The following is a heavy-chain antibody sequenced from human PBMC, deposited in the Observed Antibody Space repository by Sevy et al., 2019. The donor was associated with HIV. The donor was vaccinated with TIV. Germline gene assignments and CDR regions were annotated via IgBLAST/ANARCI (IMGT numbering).Heavy chain of an antibody. J-gene: IGHJ4*01. CDR1: GFTFSSYA. V-gene: IGHV3-30-3*01. CDR2: ISYDGSNK. Sequence: GGSLRLSCAASGFTFSSYAMHWVRQAPGKGLEWVAVISYDGSNKYYADSVKGRFTISRDNSKNTLYLQMNSLRAEDTAVYYCARQGKQWPFDYWGHGTLVTVSS. D-gene: IGHD6-19*01. CDR3: ARQGKQWPFDY.